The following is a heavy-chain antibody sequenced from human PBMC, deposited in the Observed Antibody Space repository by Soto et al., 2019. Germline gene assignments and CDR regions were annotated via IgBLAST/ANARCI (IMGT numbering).Heavy chain of an antibody. CDR3: ARENWKESPSDY. D-gene: IGHD1-1*01. Sequence: QVQLVQSGTEVKKPGASVIISCKTSGYTFSTYGITWVRQPPGQGLEWMGWINVYNGKTDYAQKFQDRVTMTADTSATTAYMELRSLKSDDTAVYYCARENWKESPSDYWVQGTLVTVSS. CDR2: INVYNGKT. J-gene: IGHJ4*02. V-gene: IGHV1-18*01. CDR1: GYTFSTYG.